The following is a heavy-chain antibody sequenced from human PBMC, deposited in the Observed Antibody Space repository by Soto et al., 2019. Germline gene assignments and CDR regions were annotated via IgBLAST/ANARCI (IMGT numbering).Heavy chain of an antibody. Sequence: GGSLRLSCAASGFTFSSYWMSWVRQAPGKGLEWVANIKQDGSETYYVDSVKGRFTISRDNSKNTLYLQMSSLRAEDTAVYYCAKGPRGSGYDLDYWGKGTLVTVSS. CDR2: IKQDGSET. CDR3: AKGPRGSGYDLDY. V-gene: IGHV3-7*03. CDR1: GFTFSSYW. J-gene: IGHJ4*02. D-gene: IGHD5-12*01.